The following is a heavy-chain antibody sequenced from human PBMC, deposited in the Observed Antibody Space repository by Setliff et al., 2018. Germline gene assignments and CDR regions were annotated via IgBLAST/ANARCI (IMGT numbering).Heavy chain of an antibody. D-gene: IGHD1-1*01. V-gene: IGHV4-39*01. CDR3: ARTGTYRYFDY. J-gene: IGHJ4*02. CDR1: GGSINSGVYY. Sequence: PSETLSLTCTVSGGSINSGVYYWGWIRQPPGKGLEWIGRIYHGGDTYYNASLKSRLTISVDTSKNQFSLKLRSVTAADTAVYYCARTGTYRYFDYWGQGTVVTVSS. CDR2: IYHGGDT.